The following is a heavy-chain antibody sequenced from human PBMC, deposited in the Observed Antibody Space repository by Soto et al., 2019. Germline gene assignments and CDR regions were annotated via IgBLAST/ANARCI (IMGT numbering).Heavy chain of an antibody. Sequence: SETLSLTCSVSGDSVSSGAYYWSWIRQPPGKGLEWIGYVYYSGSTSYNPSLETGVTISVDTSKNQFSLKFTSVTPADTAIYYCARVKRSTSRLDPWGQGTLVTVSS. V-gene: IGHV4-61*08. CDR2: VYYSGST. CDR1: GDSVSSGAYY. J-gene: IGHJ5*02. D-gene: IGHD1-26*01. CDR3: ARVKRSTSRLDP.